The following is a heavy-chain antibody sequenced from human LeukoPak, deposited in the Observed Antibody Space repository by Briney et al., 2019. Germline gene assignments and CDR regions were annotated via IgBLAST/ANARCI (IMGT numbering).Heavy chain of an antibody. V-gene: IGHV4-31*03. CDR1: GGSVSSADSH. J-gene: IGHJ4*02. CDR2: ISHTGST. D-gene: IGHD1-7*01. CDR3: VRAVTGTSLYDY. Sequence: SETLSLTCTVSGGSVSSADSHWGWIRQYPGKGLEWIGYISHTGSTSSNPSLKSRVMISRDSSKNQFSLMLTSVTAADTAVYYCVRAVTGTSLYDYWGQGTLVTVSS.